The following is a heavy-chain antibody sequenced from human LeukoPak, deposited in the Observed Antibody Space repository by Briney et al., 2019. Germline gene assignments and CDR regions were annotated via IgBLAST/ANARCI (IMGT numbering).Heavy chain of an antibody. J-gene: IGHJ4*02. CDR1: GFTFSSYA. D-gene: IGHD2-2*01. CDR3: ARAVIVVVPAAPDF. CDR2: ISYDGSNK. Sequence: GPLRLSCAASGFTFSSYAMHWVRQAPGKGLEWVAVISYDGSNKYYADSVKGRFTISRDNSKNTLYLQMNSLRAEDTAVYYCARAVIVVVPAAPDFWGQGTLVTVSS. V-gene: IGHV3-30-3*01.